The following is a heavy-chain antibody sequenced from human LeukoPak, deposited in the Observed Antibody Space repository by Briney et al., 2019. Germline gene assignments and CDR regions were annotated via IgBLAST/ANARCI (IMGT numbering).Heavy chain of an antibody. CDR1: SGSISSYY. Sequence: SETLSLTCTVSSGSISSYYWSWIRQPPGKGLEWIGYIYYSGSTNYNPSLKSRVTISVDTSKNQFSLKLSSVTAADTAVYYCARVFDGGYGHYYFDYWGQGTLVTVSS. J-gene: IGHJ4*02. CDR2: IYYSGST. D-gene: IGHD5-12*01. CDR3: ARVFDGGYGHYYFDY. V-gene: IGHV4-59*01.